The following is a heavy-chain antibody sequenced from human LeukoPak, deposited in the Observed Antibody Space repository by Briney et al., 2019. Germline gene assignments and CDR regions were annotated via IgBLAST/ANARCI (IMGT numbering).Heavy chain of an antibody. J-gene: IGHJ4*02. Sequence: GGSLRLSCAASGFTFSDYYMSWIRQAPGKGLEWVSYISSSSSYTNYADSVKGRFTTSRDNAKNSLYLQMNSLRAEDTAVYYCARTLGGYYVDYWGQGTLVTVSS. CDR1: GFTFSDYY. CDR3: ARTLGGYYVDY. CDR2: ISSSSSYT. D-gene: IGHD3-22*01. V-gene: IGHV3-11*03.